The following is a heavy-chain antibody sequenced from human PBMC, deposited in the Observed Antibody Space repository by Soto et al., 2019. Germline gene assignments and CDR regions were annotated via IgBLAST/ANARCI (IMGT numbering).Heavy chain of an antibody. D-gene: IGHD2-2*01. CDR2: ISGSGGST. CDR1: GFTFSSYA. CDR3: AKVVVVPAAALDAFDI. V-gene: IGHV3-23*01. Sequence: GGSLRLSCVASGFTFSSYAMSWVRQAPGKGLEWVSAISGSGGSTYYADSVKGRFTISRDNSKNTLYLQMNSLRAEDTAVYYCAKVVVVPAAALDAFDIWGQGTMVTVSS. J-gene: IGHJ3*02.